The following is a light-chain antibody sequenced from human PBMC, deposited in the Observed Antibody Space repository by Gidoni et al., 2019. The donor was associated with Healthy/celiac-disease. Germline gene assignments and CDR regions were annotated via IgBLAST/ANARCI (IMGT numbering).Light chain of an antibody. J-gene: IGKJ2*01. CDR3: MQALQTPYT. Sequence: VITQAPPPPPVTPGERASISCRASQSLLHSNGYNYLDWYLQKPGQSPQLLIYLGSNRASGVPDRFSGSGSGTDFTLKISRVEAEDVGVYYCMQALQTPYTFGQGTKLEIK. V-gene: IGKV2-28*01. CDR1: QSLLHSNGYNY. CDR2: LGS.